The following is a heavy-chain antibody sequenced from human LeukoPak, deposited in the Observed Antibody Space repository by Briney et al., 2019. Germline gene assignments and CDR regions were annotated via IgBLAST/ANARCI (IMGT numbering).Heavy chain of an antibody. V-gene: IGHV3-74*01. Sequence: PGGSLRLSCAASGFTFSDYYMHWVRQAPGKGLVWVARMSGDASSTDYADSVKGRFTISRDYAKNTLYLQMDSLRVGDTAMYYCAKDHSPGWFDPWGQGTLVTVSS. CDR1: GFTFSDYY. D-gene: IGHD5-18*01. J-gene: IGHJ5*02. CDR3: AKDHSPGWFDP. CDR2: MSGDASST.